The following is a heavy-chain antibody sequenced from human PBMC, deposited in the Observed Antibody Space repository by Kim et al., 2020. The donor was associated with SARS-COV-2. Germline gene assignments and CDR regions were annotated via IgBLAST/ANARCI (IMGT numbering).Heavy chain of an antibody. V-gene: IGHV3-23*01. D-gene: IGHD4-17*01. Sequence: GGSLRLSCAASGFSFIRNDMSWVRQTPGKGLEWVSSISASGGSTYYADSVKGRFAISRDKPKRTLFLQMNSLRAEDTAVYFCVKDVDKMTTTKDALDIWGQGTLVTVSP. CDR3: VKDVDKMTTTKDALDI. CDR2: ISASGGST. J-gene: IGHJ3*02. CDR1: GFSFIRND.